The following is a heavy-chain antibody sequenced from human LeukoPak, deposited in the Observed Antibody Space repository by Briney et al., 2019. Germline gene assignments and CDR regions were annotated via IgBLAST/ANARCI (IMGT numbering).Heavy chain of an antibody. CDR3: AELGITMIGGV. CDR2: ISSSGSTI. Sequence: GGSLRLSCAASGFTFSSYSMNWVRQAPGKGLEWVSYISSSGSTIYYADSVKGRFAISRDNAKNSLYLQMNSLRAEDTAVYYCAELGITMIGGVWGKGTTVTISS. D-gene: IGHD3-10*02. J-gene: IGHJ6*04. V-gene: IGHV3-48*04. CDR1: GFTFSSYS.